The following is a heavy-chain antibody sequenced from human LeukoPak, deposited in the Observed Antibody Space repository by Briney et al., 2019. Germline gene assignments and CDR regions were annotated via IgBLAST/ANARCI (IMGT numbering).Heavy chain of an antibody. CDR2: LYIGGPT. D-gene: IGHD3-16*01. CDR3: ARMFGPGQYYFDA. V-gene: IGHV3-53*01. Sequence: PGGSLRLSCAVSGFIVRNNYMSWVRQAPGKGLEWVSSLYIGGPTYYTDSVKGPFSISRDNSDNVLYLQMNNLKTEDTALYYCARMFGPGQYYFDAWGLGTLVIVSS. CDR1: GFIVRNNY. J-gene: IGHJ4*02.